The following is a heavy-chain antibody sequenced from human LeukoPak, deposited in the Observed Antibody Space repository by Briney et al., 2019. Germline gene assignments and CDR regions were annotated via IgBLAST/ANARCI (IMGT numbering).Heavy chain of an antibody. CDR2: IYYSGST. CDR1: GGSISSYY. V-gene: IGHV4-59*01. D-gene: IGHD5-12*01. Sequence: PSETLSLTCTVSGGSISSYYWSWIRQPPGKGLEWIGYIYYSGSTNYNPSLKSRVTISVDTSKNQFSLKLSSVTAADTAAYYCAASEWGGYDANFDYWGQGTLVTVSS. J-gene: IGHJ4*02. CDR3: AASEWGGYDANFDY.